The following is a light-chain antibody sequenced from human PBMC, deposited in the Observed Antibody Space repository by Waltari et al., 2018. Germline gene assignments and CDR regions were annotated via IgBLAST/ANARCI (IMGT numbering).Light chain of an antibody. V-gene: IGLV2-18*01. J-gene: IGLJ2*01. Sequence: QTALTQPPSVSKSLGQSVTISCSGTSGDVGAYNGLSWYQQHPDTAPRLLIYDVNKRPSGVSDRFSGSKSGNTASLTISGLQAEDEADYFCCLYRSGITWTFGGGTRVTVL. CDR2: DVN. CDR3: CLYRSGITWT. CDR1: SGDVGAYNG.